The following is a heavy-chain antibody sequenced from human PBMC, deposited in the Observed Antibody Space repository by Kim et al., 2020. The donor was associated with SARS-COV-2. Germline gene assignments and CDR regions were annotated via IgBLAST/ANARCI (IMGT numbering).Heavy chain of an antibody. CDR1: GGSFSGYY. CDR2: INHSGST. V-gene: IGHV4-34*01. J-gene: IGHJ4*02. D-gene: IGHD6-19*01. CDR3: ARGRYRYSSGWYYY. Sequence: SETLSLTCAVYGGSFSGYYWSWIRQPPGKGLEWIGEINHSGSTNYNPSLKSRVTISVDTSKNQFSLKLSSVTAADTAVYYCARGRYRYSSGWYYYWGQGTLVTVSS.